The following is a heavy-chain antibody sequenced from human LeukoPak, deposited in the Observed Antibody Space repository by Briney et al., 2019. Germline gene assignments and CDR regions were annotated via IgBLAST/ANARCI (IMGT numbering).Heavy chain of an antibody. CDR1: GFTFSNYA. J-gene: IGHJ4*02. CDR3: TRHDPYYYDSSGYSPGYFDY. CDR2: IRSKANSYAT. D-gene: IGHD3-22*01. V-gene: IGHV3-73*01. Sequence: GGSLRLSCAASGFTFSNYAMSWVRQASGKGLEWVGRIRSKANSYATAYAASVKGRFTISRDDSKNTAYLQMNSLKTEDTAVYYCTRHDPYYYDSSGYSPGYFDYWGQGTLVTVSS.